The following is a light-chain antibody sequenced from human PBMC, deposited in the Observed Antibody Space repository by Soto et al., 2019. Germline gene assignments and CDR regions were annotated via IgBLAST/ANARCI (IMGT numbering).Light chain of an antibody. V-gene: IGLV2-14*01. CDR1: SSDVGRYNH. J-gene: IGLJ2*01. CDR2: DVS. Sequence: QSALTQPASVSGSPGQSITISCTGTSSDVGRYNHVSWYQQYPGKAPKLMIYDVSNRPSGVSNRFSGSKSGNTASLTISGLQAEDEADYYCSSYTSTTTVVIGGGTQLTVL. CDR3: SSYTSTTTVV.